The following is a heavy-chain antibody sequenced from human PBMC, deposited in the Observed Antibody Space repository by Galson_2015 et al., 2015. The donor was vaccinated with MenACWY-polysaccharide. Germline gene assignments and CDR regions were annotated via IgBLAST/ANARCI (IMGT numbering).Heavy chain of an antibody. CDR1: GYTFTSYG. Sequence: SCKASGYTFTSYGISWVRQAPGHGLEWMGWISTYNGNTNYAQKLQGRVTMTTDTSTSTAYMELRSLRSDDTALYYCARDLREKYSIYDAFEIWGQGTMVTVSS. CDR2: ISTYNGNT. D-gene: IGHD4-11*01. V-gene: IGHV1-18*01. CDR3: ARDLREKYSIYDAFEI. J-gene: IGHJ3*02.